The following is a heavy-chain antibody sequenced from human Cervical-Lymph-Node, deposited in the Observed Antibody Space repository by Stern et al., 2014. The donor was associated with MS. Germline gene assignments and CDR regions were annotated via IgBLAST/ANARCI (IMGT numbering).Heavy chain of an antibody. CDR2: ISPGGSET. V-gene: IGHV5-51*01. Sequence: EVQLLQSGAEVKKPGQSLKISCKGSGYSFTNSWIGWVRQMPGKGLELMGIISPGGSETRYSPSFQGQVTLSLDKSINTAYVQWPSLEASDTAMYYCARQGCATTSCHTIDSWGQGTLITVSS. CDR3: ARQGCATTSCHTIDS. CDR1: GYSFTNSW. J-gene: IGHJ4*02. D-gene: IGHD2-2*02.